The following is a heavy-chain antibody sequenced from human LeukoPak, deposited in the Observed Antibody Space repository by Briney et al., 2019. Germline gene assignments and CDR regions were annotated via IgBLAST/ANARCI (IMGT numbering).Heavy chain of an antibody. CDR1: GGSISSYY. J-gene: IGHJ5*02. CDR2: IYYSGST. CDR3: ARDSAGRLYNWFDP. V-gene: IGHV4-59*01. Sequence: PSETLSLTCTVSGGSISSYYWSWIRQPPGKGLEWIGYIYYSGSTNYNPSLKGRVTISVDTSKNQFSLKLSSVTAADTAVYYCARDSAGRLYNWFDPWGQGTLVTVSS.